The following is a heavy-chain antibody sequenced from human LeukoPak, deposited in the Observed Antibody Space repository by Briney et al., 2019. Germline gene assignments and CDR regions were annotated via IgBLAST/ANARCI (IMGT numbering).Heavy chain of an antibody. CDR2: INPNSGGT. CDR1: GYTFTGYY. V-gene: IGHV1-2*02. Sequence: VASVKVSCKASGYTFTGYYMHWVRQAPGQGLEWMGWINPNSGGTKYAQKFQGRVTMTRDTSISTAYMELSSLTSDDTALYYCATDGAVAGTAYPEYWGQGTLVTVSS. J-gene: IGHJ4*02. D-gene: IGHD6-19*01. CDR3: ATDGAVAGTAYPEY.